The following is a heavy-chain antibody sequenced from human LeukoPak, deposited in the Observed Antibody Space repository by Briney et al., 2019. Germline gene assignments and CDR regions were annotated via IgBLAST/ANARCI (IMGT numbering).Heavy chain of an antibody. J-gene: IGHJ5*02. D-gene: IGHD4-11*01. CDR3: ARRLPPGGWFDP. CDR2: IYYTGST. Sequence: WIGYIYYTGSTFYNPSLKSPVIISADTSKNQFSLRLSSVTAADTAVYYCARRLPPGGWFDPWGQGTLVTVSS. V-gene: IGHV4-31*01.